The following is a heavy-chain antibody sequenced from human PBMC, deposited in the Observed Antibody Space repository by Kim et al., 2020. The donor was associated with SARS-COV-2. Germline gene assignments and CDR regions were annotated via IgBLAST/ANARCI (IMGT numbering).Heavy chain of an antibody. J-gene: IGHJ4*02. CDR2: INIDGSDT. V-gene: IGHV3-74*01. CDR3: ASDRENHISTCHPMFDY. Sequence: GGSLRLSCAASGFTLSTHWMHWVRQAPGKGPVWISRINIDGSDTTYSDSVKGRFTVSRDNAKNTLYLQMRRLRPEDSAVYYCASDRENHISTCHPMFDYWGRGTRVTVSS. D-gene: IGHD2-2*01. CDR1: GFTLSTHW.